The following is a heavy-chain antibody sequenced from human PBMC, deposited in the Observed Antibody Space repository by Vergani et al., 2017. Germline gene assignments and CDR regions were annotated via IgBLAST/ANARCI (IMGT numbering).Heavy chain of an antibody. CDR2: FDPEDGET. V-gene: IGHV1-24*01. Sequence: QVQLVQSGAEVKKPGASVKVSCKVSGYNLTELSMHWVRQAPGKGLEWMGGFDPEDGETIYAQKFQGRVTMTEDTSTDPAYMELSSLRSEDTAVYYCATVQPHRVGATEREYYFDYWGQGTLVTVSS. J-gene: IGHJ4*02. D-gene: IGHD1-26*01. CDR3: ATVQPHRVGATEREYYFDY. CDR1: GYNLTELS.